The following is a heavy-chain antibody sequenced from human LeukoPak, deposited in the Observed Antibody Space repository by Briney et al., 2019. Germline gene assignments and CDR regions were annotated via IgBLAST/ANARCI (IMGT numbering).Heavy chain of an antibody. CDR3: ARELGIQLWADDAFDI. CDR2: IYYSGST. J-gene: IGHJ3*02. CDR1: GGSISSYY. V-gene: IGHV4-59*01. D-gene: IGHD5-18*01. Sequence: PSVTLSPTCTVSGGSISSYYWSWIRQPPGKGLEWIGYIYYSGSTNYNPSLKSRVTISVDASKNQFSLKLSSVTAADTAVYYCARELGIQLWADDAFDIWGQGTMVTVS.